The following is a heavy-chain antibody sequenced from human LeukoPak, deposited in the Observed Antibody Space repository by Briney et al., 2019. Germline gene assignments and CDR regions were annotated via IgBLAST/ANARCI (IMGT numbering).Heavy chain of an antibody. Sequence: VSVKVSCKASGYTFTRYDINWVRQATGQRLEGMGWMNPNIGNTGYAQNFQGRVTMTRNTTISTAYMELSSLRSEDTAVYYCARFQPITLVVPAAMDFDYWGQGTLVTVSS. CDR1: GYTFTRYD. CDR3: ARFQPITLVVPAAMDFDY. V-gene: IGHV1-8*01. CDR2: MNPNIGNT. D-gene: IGHD2-2*01. J-gene: IGHJ4*02.